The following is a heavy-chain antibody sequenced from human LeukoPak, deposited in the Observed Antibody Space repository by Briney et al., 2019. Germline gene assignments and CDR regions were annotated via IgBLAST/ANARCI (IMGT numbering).Heavy chain of an antibody. CDR2: FDPEDGET. D-gene: IGHD2-2*03. Sequence: ASVKVSCKVSGYTLTELSMHWVRQAPGKGLEWMGGFDPEDGETIYAQKFQGRVTMTEDTSTDTAYMELSSLRSEDTAVYYCARAGYCSSTSCYDYWGQGTLVTVSS. V-gene: IGHV1-24*01. J-gene: IGHJ4*02. CDR3: ARAGYCSSTSCYDY. CDR1: GYTLTELS.